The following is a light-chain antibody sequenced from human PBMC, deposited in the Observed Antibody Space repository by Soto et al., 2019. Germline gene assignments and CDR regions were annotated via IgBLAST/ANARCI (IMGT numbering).Light chain of an antibody. CDR3: QQYGTSLWT. CDR1: QSVSSTS. CDR2: GVS. J-gene: IGKJ1*01. Sequence: EIVFTQSPGTLSLAPGERATLSCRASQSVSSTSLAWYQQKPGQAPRLLIYGVSRRATGIPDRFSGSGSGTDFTLSISRLEPEDFAVYYCQQYGTSLWTFGHGTKVDIK. V-gene: IGKV3-20*01.